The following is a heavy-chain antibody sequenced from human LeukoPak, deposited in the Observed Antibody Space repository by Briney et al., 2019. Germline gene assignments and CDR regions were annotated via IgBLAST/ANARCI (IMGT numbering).Heavy chain of an antibody. V-gene: IGHV3-23*01. CDR3: AKWVSFDWFPIDY. CDR1: GFTFSSYA. Sequence: GGSLRLSCAASGFTFSSYAIGWVRQAPGKGLEWVSGISGSGGSTYYPDSVKGRFTISRDNSKNTLYLQMNSLRAEDTAVYYCAKWVSFDWFPIDYWGQGTLVSVSS. CDR2: ISGSGGST. J-gene: IGHJ4*02. D-gene: IGHD3-9*01.